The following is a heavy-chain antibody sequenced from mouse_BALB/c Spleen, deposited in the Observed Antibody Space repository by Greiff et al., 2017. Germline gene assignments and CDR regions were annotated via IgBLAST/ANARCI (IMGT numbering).Heavy chain of an antibody. V-gene: IGHV5-9-4*01. CDR3: ARGYSYAMDY. D-gene: IGHD2-12*01. CDR2: ISSGGSYT. Sequence: EVQVVESGGGLVKPGGSLKLSCAASGFTFSSYTMSWVRQTPEKRLEWVATISSGGSYTYYPDTVTGRFTISRDNAKNTLYLEMSSLRSEDTAMYYCARGYSYAMDYWGQGTSVTVSS. CDR1: GFTFSSYT. J-gene: IGHJ4*01.